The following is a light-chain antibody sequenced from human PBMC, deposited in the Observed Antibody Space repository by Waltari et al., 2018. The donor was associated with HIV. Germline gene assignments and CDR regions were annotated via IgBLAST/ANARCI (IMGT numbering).Light chain of an antibody. J-gene: IGKJ5*01. CDR2: CAS. CDR3: QQYYTPPIT. CDR1: QSLFYTSNSRTY. Sequence: DIVMTQSPDSLAASLGERATFNSRSSQSLFYTSNSRTYLAWYQLNPGQPPKLLISCASTRESGVPDRFSGSGSGTAFALSISSLQAEDVAVYYCQQYYTPPITFGQGTRLEIK. V-gene: IGKV4-1*01.